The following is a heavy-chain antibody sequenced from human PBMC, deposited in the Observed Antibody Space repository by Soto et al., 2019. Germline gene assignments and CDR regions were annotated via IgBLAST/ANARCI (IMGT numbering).Heavy chain of an antibody. CDR2: IIPIFGTA. CDR3: ARVGRYYDSSGYDPL. Sequence: SVKISCKASGGTFSSYAISWVRQAPGQGLEWMGGIIPIFGTANYAQKFQGRVTITADESTSTAYMELSSLRSEDTAVYYCARVGRYYDSSGYDPLWGQGTLVTVSS. J-gene: IGHJ4*02. D-gene: IGHD3-22*01. V-gene: IGHV1-69*13. CDR1: GGTFSSYA.